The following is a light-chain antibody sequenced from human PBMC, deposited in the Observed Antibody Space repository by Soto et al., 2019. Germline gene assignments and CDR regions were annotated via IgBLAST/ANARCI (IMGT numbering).Light chain of an antibody. Sequence: EIVLTQSPATLSLSPGETATLSCRASQSVGTFLAWYQQKPGQAPRLLIYDASSRATGVPARFSGSGSETDFTLNISRLEPEDFALYYCQQRSNWPPRVTFGGGTKVENK. V-gene: IGKV3-11*01. CDR1: QSVGTF. CDR2: DAS. J-gene: IGKJ4*01. CDR3: QQRSNWPPRVT.